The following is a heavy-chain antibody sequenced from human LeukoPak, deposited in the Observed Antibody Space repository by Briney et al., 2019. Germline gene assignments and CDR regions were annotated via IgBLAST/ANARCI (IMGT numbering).Heavy chain of an antibody. CDR3: ARGSGSYGY. CDR1: GGSISSSSYY. CDR2: IYYSGST. D-gene: IGHD1-26*01. Sequence: PSETLSLTCTVSGGSISSSSYYWGWIRQAPGKGLEWIGSIYYSGSTYYNPSLKSRVTISVDTSKNQFSLKLSSVTAADTAVYYCARGSGSYGYWGQGTLVTVSS. V-gene: IGHV4-39*01. J-gene: IGHJ4*02.